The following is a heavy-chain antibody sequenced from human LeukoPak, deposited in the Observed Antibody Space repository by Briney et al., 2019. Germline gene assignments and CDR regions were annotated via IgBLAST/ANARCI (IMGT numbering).Heavy chain of an antibody. J-gene: IGHJ6*03. CDR1: GGSISSYY. CDR2: MYYSGST. Sequence: SETLSLTCTVSGGSISSYYWSWIRQPPGKGLEWIGYMYYSGSTNYNPSLKSRVTISVDTSKNQFSLKMSSVTAADTAVYYCARGTPHYSNYNYYYMDVWGKGTTVTVSS. V-gene: IGHV4-59*01. CDR3: ARGTPHYSNYNYYYMDV. D-gene: IGHD4-11*01.